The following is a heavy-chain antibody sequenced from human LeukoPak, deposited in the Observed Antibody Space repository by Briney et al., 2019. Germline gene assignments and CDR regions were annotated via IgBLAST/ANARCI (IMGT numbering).Heavy chain of an antibody. V-gene: IGHV4-34*01. Sequence: SETLSLTCAVYGGSFSGYYWNWIRQPPGKGLEWIGEINHSGSTNYNPSLKSRVTISADTSQNQFSLKLSSVTAADTAVYYCASRKLGNDYWGQGTLVTVSS. D-gene: IGHD7-27*01. CDR3: ASRKLGNDY. CDR2: INHSGST. J-gene: IGHJ4*02. CDR1: GGSFSGYY.